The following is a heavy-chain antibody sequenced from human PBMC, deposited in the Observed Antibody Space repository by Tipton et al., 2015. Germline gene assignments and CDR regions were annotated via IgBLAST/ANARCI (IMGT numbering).Heavy chain of an antibody. D-gene: IGHD2-15*01. CDR1: GYTFTDYG. J-gene: IGHJ2*01. V-gene: IGHV1-18*01. Sequence: QVQLVQSGAEVKKPGASVKVSCKASGYTFTDYGITWVRQATGQGLEWMGWISVYNGNTNYAEKFQGRVTLTTDTSTSTAYMELRSLRSDDTAVYYCARWAAYFDLWGRGTLVTVSS. CDR3: ARWAAYFDL. CDR2: ISVYNGNT.